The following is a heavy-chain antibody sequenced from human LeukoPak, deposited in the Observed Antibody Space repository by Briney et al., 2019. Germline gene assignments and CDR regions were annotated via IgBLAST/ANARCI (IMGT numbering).Heavy chain of an antibody. Sequence: GGSLRLSCAAPGFMFHDYAIHWVRQAPGKGLEWVSLISGDGGSTFYADSVKGRFTISRDNSKNSLYLQMNSLRSDDTALYYCARESESSGWYDFWGQGTLVTVSS. D-gene: IGHD3-22*01. CDR1: GFMFHDYA. V-gene: IGHV3-43*02. CDR3: ARESESSGWYDF. CDR2: ISGDGGST. J-gene: IGHJ5*01.